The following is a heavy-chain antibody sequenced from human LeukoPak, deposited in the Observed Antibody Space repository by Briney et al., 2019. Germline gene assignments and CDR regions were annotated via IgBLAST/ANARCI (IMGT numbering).Heavy chain of an antibody. D-gene: IGHD6-13*01. CDR1: GQSLTGYY. J-gene: IGHJ4*02. CDR2: INPNSGGT. CDR3: AILAAAGRGDFDY. V-gene: IGHV1-2*02. Sequence: ASVKVSCKASGQSLTGYYMHWVRQAPGQGLEWMGWINPNSGGTNYAQKFQGRVTMTRDTSISTAYMELSRLRSDDTAVYYCAILAAAGRGDFDYWGQGTLVTVSS.